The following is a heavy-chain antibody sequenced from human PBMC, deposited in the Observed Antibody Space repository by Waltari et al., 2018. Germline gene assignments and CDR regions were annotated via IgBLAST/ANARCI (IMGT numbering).Heavy chain of an antibody. J-gene: IGHJ4*02. CDR1: GFTFSSYG. Sequence: QVQLVESGGGVVQPGRSLRLSCAASGFTFSSYGMHWVRQAPGKGLEWVAVISYDGSNKYYADSVKGRFTISRDNSKNTLYLQMNSLRAEDTAVYYCAKDLMLYWGQGTLVTVSS. D-gene: IGHD3-16*01. CDR2: ISYDGSNK. V-gene: IGHV3-30*18. CDR3: AKDLMLY.